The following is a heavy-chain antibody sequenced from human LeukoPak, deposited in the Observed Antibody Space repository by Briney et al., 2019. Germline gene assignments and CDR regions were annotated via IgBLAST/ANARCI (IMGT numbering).Heavy chain of an antibody. CDR3: ARGAGLGYCSSTSCPSGNWFDP. J-gene: IGHJ5*02. D-gene: IGHD2-2*01. V-gene: IGHV4-4*07. CDR2: IYTSGST. Sequence: SETLSLTCTVSGGSISSYYWSWIRQPAGKGLEWIGRIYTSGSTNYNPSLKSRVTMSVDTSKNQFSLKLSSVTAADTAVYYCARGAGLGYCSSTSCPSGNWFDPWGQGTLVTVSS. CDR1: GGSISSYY.